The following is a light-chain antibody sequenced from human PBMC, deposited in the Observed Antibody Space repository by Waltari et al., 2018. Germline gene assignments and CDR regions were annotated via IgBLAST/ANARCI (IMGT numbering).Light chain of an antibody. J-gene: IGKJ3*01. V-gene: IGKV1-5*03. Sequence: DIQMTQSPSTLSASVGDRVTITCRASQSISNWLAWYQQKPGRAPKLLIHKASSLESGGPSRCSGSGSGTEFTFTISSLQPDDFATYYCQQYNSYPFTFGPGTKVDVK. CDR1: QSISNW. CDR3: QQYNSYPFT. CDR2: KAS.